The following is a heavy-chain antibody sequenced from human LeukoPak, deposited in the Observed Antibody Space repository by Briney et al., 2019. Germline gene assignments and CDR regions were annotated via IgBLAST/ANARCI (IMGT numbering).Heavy chain of an antibody. D-gene: IGHD3-10*01. J-gene: IGHJ3*02. CDR1: GFTFSNAW. CDR3: AKGSGWFGLNDAFDI. Sequence: GGSLRLSCAASGFTFSNAWMSWVRQAPGKGLEWVGRIKSKTDGGTTDYAAPVKGRFTISRDDSKNTLYLQMNSLKTEDTAVYYCAKGSGWFGLNDAFDIWGQGTMVTVSS. CDR2: IKSKTDGGTT. V-gene: IGHV3-15*01.